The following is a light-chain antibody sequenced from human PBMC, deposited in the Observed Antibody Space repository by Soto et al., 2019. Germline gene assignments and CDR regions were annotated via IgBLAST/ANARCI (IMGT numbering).Light chain of an antibody. CDR2: GAS. Sequence: EIVLTPSPATLSLSPGERATLSCRASQSVSSNLAWYQQKPGQAPRLLIFGASTRATGIPARFSGSGSGTEFTLTISSLQSEDFAVYYCQQYNDWPPITFGQGTRLEIK. V-gene: IGKV3-15*01. CDR3: QQYNDWPPIT. J-gene: IGKJ5*01. CDR1: QSVSSN.